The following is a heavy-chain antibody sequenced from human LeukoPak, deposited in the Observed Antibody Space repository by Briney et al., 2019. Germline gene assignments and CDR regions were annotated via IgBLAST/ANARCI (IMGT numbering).Heavy chain of an antibody. Sequence: GGSLRLSCAASGFTFSSYAITWVRQAPGKGLEWVSSIRSTGDSTFYADSVKGRFTISRDNSKNSLYLQMNSLRAEDTAVYYCARSPAAMRGDYWGQGTLVTVSS. CDR2: IRSTGDST. CDR3: ARSPAAMRGDY. J-gene: IGHJ4*02. D-gene: IGHD2-2*01. CDR1: GFTFSSYA. V-gene: IGHV3-23*01.